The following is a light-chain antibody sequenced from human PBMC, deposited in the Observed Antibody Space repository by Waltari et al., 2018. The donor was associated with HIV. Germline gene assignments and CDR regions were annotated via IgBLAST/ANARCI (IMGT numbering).Light chain of an antibody. CDR3: CAYAGSTTYVT. CDR1: SSDVGGSNL. CDR2: EVS. Sequence: QSALTQPASVSGSSGQSITISCTGTSSDVGGSNLVSWYQQHPGKAPNLILYEVSNRPSGASDRFSGSKSGTTASLTISGPQPEDEADYYCCAYAGSTTYVTFGGGTKLTVL. J-gene: IGLJ2*01. V-gene: IGLV2-23*02.